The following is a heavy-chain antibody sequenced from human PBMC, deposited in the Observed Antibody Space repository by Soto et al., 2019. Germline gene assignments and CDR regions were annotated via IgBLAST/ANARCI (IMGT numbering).Heavy chain of an antibody. J-gene: IGHJ6*02. CDR2: IYYSGST. CDR3: ARVKTVDYYGMGV. Sequence: ETLSLTCTVSGGSISSSSYYWGWIRQPPGKGLEWIGSIYYSGSTYYNPSLKSRVTISVDTSKNQFSLNLSSVTAADTAVYFCARVKTVDYYGMGVWGQGTTVTVSS. CDR1: GGSISSSSYY. V-gene: IGHV4-39*07.